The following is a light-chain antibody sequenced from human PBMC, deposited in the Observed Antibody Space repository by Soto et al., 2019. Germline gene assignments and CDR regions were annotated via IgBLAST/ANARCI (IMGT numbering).Light chain of an antibody. CDR1: QSISTC. V-gene: IGKV1-39*01. CDR2: AAS. J-gene: IGKJ1*01. Sequence: DIQMTQSPSSLSASVGDRVTITCRASQSISTCLNWYQQKSGKAPKLLIYAASSLQSGVPSRFSGSGSGTDFTLTISSLQPEDFATYYCQQSYSTPGTFGQGTKVEIK. CDR3: QQSYSTPGT.